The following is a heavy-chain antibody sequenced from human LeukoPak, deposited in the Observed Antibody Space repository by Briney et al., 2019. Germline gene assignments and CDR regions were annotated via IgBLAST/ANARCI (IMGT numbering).Heavy chain of an antibody. CDR2: ISYDGSNK. CDR1: GFTFSSYG. CDR3: ARDELGEPTYYFDY. D-gene: IGHD3-10*01. V-gene: IGHV3-30*03. Sequence: GRSLRLSCAASGFTFSSYGMHWVRQAPGKGLEWVAVISYDGSNKYYADSVKGRFTISRDNSKNTLYLQMNSLRAEDTAVYYCARDELGEPTYYFDYWGQGTLVTVSS. J-gene: IGHJ4*02.